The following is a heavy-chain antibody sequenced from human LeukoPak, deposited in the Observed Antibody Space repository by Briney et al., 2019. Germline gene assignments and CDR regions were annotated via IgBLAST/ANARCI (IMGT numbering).Heavy chain of an antibody. CDR1: GGSISSYY. J-gene: IGHJ4*02. CDR2: IYYSGST. CDR3: ARLSALTGYYLFDY. V-gene: IGHV4-59*08. Sequence: SETLSLTCTVSGGSISSYYWSWIRQPPGKGLEWIGYIYYSGSTNYNPSLKSRVTISVDTSKNQFSLRLSSLTAADTPVYYCARLSALTGYYLFDYWGQGTLVTVSS. D-gene: IGHD3-9*01.